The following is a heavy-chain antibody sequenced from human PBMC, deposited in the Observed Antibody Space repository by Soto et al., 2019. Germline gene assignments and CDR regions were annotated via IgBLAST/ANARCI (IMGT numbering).Heavy chain of an antibody. CDR1: GDSISSATHY. Sequence: PSETLSLTCTVSGDSISSATHYWNWIRQHPGKGLEWIGYVSSSGNSYYSPSLKSRVFMSVDTSKNLFSLKLSSVTAADTAVYYCASRTMGYGSGSYYDYWGQGTLVTVSS. J-gene: IGHJ4*02. D-gene: IGHD3-10*01. V-gene: IGHV4-31*03. CDR3: ASRTMGYGSGSYYDY. CDR2: VSSSGNS.